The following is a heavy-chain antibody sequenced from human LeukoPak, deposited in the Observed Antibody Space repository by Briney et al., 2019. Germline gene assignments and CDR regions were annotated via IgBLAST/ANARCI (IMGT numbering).Heavy chain of an antibody. J-gene: IGHJ4*02. Sequence: GGSLKLSCAASGFTFSGCVVHWVRQASGKGLEWVGLIGSTATNHATLYAASVEGRFTISRDDSKNTAFLQVNSLKTEDTAVYYCTRHLDGIAAYDYWGQGSLVTVSS. CDR2: IGSTATNHAT. D-gene: IGHD6-13*01. CDR3: TRHLDGIAAYDY. CDR1: GFTFSGCV. V-gene: IGHV3-73*01.